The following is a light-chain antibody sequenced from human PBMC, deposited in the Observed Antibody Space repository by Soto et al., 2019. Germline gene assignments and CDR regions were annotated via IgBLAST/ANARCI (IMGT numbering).Light chain of an antibody. CDR3: ALYYNCPAV. J-gene: IGLJ1*01. Sequence: QAVVTQEPSLTVSPGGTVTLTCGSSTGAVTSGHYPYWFQQKPGQAPRTLIYDTSNKHSWTPARFSGSLLGGKAALTLSGAQPEDDADYYCALYYNCPAVFGTGTKVTVL. V-gene: IGLV7-46*01. CDR2: DTS. CDR1: TGAVTSGHY.